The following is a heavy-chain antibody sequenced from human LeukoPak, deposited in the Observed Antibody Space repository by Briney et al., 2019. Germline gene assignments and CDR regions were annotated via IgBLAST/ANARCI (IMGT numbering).Heavy chain of an antibody. CDR2: IKQDGSEK. CDR3: ARAGEDGEAFDI. D-gene: IGHD3-16*01. J-gene: IGHJ3*02. CDR1: GFTFGDYF. Sequence: SGGSLRLSCEGTGFTFGDYFMTWIRQAPGKGLEWVANIKQDGSEKYYVDSVKGRFTISRDNAKNSLYLQMNSLRAEDTAVYYCARAGEDGEAFDIWGQGTMVTVSS. V-gene: IGHV3-7*01.